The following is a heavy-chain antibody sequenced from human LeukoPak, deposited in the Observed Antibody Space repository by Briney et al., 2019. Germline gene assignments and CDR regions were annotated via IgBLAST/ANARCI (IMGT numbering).Heavy chain of an antibody. V-gene: IGHV1-2*06. CDR2: INPNSGDP. J-gene: IGHJ6*03. CDR1: GYTFTDSY. CDR3: ARSARHCNNGVCFTDYYIDL. Sequence: ASVKVPCKTSGYTFTDSYIRWVRQAPGQGLEWMGRINPNSGDPNYPQKFQGRVTMTRDTSISTAYMEMSSLTSDDTAVYYCARSARHCNNGVCFTDYYIDLWGKGTTVIVSS. D-gene: IGHD2-8*01.